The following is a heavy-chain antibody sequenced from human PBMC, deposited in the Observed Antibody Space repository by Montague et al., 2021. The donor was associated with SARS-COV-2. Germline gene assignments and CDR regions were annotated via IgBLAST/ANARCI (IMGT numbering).Heavy chain of an antibody. CDR1: GGSFRGYY. D-gene: IGHD3-22*01. J-gene: IGHJ4*02. CDR2: INHRVST. V-gene: IGHV4-34*01. Sequence: SETLSLTCAVYGGSFRGYYGSWIRQSPGKGLEWIGEINHRVSTNYKPPLKSRVIISVDTSKNQFSLKRCSVTAADTAVYYCARGTKRVFTDDYDSSGSARAYWGQGTLVTVSS. CDR3: ARGTKRVFTDDYDSSGSARAY.